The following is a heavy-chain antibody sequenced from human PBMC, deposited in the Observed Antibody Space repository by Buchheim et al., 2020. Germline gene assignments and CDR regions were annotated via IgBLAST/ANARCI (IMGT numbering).Heavy chain of an antibody. CDR3: FTSNWFH. CDR1: GFTFSSYC. J-gene: IGHJ4*02. CDR2: IRQDASDM. Sequence: QVQLVESGGGLVQPGGSLRLSCAASGFTFSSYCMSWVRQAPGKGLEWVAFIRQDASDMYFLDSVKGRFSISRDNSKNLLYLQMHSLRREETAGYYCFTSNWFHWGPGTL. V-gene: IGHV3-30*02. D-gene: IGHD6-13*01.